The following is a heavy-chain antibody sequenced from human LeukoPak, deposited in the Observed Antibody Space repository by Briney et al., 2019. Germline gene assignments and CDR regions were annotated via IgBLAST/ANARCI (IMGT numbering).Heavy chain of an antibody. CDR2: ISYDGSNK. V-gene: IGHV3-30*01. CDR3: ARALTARGYSSSLDY. CDR1: GFTFSSYA. J-gene: IGHJ4*02. D-gene: IGHD6-6*01. Sequence: PGRSLRLSCAASGFTFSSYAMHWVRQAPGKGLEWVAVISYDGSNKYYADSVKRRFTISRDNSKNTLYLQMNSLRAEDTAVYYCARALTARGYSSSLDYWGQGTLVTVSS.